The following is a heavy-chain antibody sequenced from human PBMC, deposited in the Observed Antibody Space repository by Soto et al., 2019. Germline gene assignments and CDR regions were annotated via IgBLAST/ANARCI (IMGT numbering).Heavy chain of an antibody. CDR1: GYTFTSYG. V-gene: IGHV1-18*01. CDR2: INANNGNT. CDR3: ARVSTPVDY. J-gene: IGHJ4*02. Sequence: QVQLVQSGAEVKKHGASVRVSCKASGYTFTSYGISWVRQAPGQALEWRGWINANNGNTKYAQKLQGRLTTTTYTSTSPAYRELRSLQYDYPSFYYWARVSTPVDYWGQGTLVTVSS.